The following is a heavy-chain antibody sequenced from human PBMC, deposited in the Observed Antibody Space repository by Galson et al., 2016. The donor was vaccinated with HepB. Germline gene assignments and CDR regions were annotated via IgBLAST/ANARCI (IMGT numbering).Heavy chain of an antibody. Sequence: SLRLSCAASGFTFSNYYMSWIRQAPGKGLEWVSYISSISTHTNYADSVKGRFSISRDNAKNSLYLQMNSLRAEDTAVYYCARGNGRDPRSNGMDVRGQGTTVTVSS. J-gene: IGHJ6*02. CDR3: ARGNGRDPRSNGMDV. CDR2: ISSISTHT. D-gene: IGHD2-15*01. CDR1: GFTFSNYY. V-gene: IGHV3-11*05.